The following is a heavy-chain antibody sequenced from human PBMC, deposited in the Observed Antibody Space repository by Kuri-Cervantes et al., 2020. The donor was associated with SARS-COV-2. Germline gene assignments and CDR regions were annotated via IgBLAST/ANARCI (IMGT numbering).Heavy chain of an antibody. CDR3: ARDRDDAFDI. J-gene: IGHJ3*02. CDR1: GDTFTAHH. V-gene: IGHV1-2*02. CDR2: IDPNSGDT. Sequence: ASVQVTCKASGDTFTAHHIHWVRQAPGQGLEWVGWIDPNSGDTKYAQKFQGRVTMTRDTSISTLYMELNRMKSDDTAVYYCARDRDDAFDIWGQGTMVIVSS.